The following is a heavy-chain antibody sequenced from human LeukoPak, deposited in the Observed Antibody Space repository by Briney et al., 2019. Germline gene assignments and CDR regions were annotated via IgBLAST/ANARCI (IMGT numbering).Heavy chain of an antibody. CDR2: IYHSGST. Sequence: PSETLSLTCAVSGYSISSGYYRAWIRQPPGKGLEWIGSIYHSGSTYYNPSLKSRVTISVDTSKNQFSLKLSSVTAADTAVYYCAGPSTAMATSDFDYWGQGTLVTVSS. V-gene: IGHV4-38-2*01. CDR1: GYSISSGYY. J-gene: IGHJ4*02. CDR3: AGPSTAMATSDFDY. D-gene: IGHD5-18*01.